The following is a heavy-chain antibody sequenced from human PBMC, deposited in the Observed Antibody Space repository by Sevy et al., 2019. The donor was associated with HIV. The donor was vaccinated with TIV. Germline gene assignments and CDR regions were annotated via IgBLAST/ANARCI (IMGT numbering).Heavy chain of an antibody. CDR3: ARLYGDYVDY. J-gene: IGHJ4*02. D-gene: IGHD2-2*02. CDR1: GFSFGSYS. CDR2: ISSSGSTI. Sequence: GGSLRLSCAASGFSFGSYSMNWVRQAPGQGLEWVSYISSSGSTIYYADSVKGRFTISRDNAKNSLYLQMNSLRAEDTAVYYCARLYGDYVDYWGQGTLVTVSS. V-gene: IGHV3-48*04.